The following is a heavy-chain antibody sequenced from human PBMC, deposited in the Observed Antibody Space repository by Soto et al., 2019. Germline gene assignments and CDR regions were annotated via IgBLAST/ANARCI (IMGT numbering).Heavy chain of an antibody. J-gene: IGHJ3*02. CDR3: ARDFPLRFLEWSGNDAFDI. CDR2: ISSSGMTI. Sequence: GGSLRLSCAASGFSFSTYAMNWVRQAPGKGLEWVAYISSSGMTIYYADSVKGRFTISRDNSKNTLYLQMNSLRAEDTAVYYCARDFPLRFLEWSGNDAFDIWGQGTMVTVSS. D-gene: IGHD3-3*01. V-gene: IGHV3-48*01. CDR1: GFSFSTYA.